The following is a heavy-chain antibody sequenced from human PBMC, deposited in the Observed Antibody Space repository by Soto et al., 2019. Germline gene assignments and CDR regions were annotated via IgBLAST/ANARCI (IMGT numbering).Heavy chain of an antibody. Sequence: LSLTCAVSGGSISSGGYSWSWIRQPPGKGLEWIGYIYHSGSTYYNPSLKSRVTISVDRSKNQFSLKLSSVTAADTAVYYCARVWGGSNGFDPWGQGTLVTVSS. D-gene: IGHD3-16*01. J-gene: IGHJ5*02. V-gene: IGHV4-30-2*01. CDR1: GGSISSGGYS. CDR3: ARVWGGSNGFDP. CDR2: IYHSGST.